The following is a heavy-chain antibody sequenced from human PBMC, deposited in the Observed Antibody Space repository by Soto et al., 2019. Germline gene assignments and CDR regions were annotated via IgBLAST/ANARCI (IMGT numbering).Heavy chain of an antibody. V-gene: IGHV1-69*13. CDR3: ARGLTGYYGMDV. Sequence: AASVKVSFKASGGTFSSYAISWVRQAPGQGLEWMGGIIPIFGTANYAQKFQGRVTITADESTSTAYMELSSLRSEDTAVYYCARGLTGYYGMDVWGQGTTVTVSS. CDR1: GGTFSSYA. CDR2: IIPIFGTA. J-gene: IGHJ6*02. D-gene: IGHD3-10*01.